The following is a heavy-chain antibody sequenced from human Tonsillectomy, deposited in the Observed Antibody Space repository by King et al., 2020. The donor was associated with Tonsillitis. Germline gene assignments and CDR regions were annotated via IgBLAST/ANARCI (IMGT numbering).Heavy chain of an antibody. V-gene: IGHV4-59*01. D-gene: IGHD2-8*01. CDR3: ARVAGTYGGFGQLYFDY. J-gene: IGHJ4*02. CDR1: GGSISTYY. Sequence: QLQESGPGLVKPSETLSLTCTVSGGSISTYYWSWIRQTPGKGLEWIGYIYYSESTNYNPSLKSRVTISQDTSKNQFSLKLSSVTAADTAVYYCARVAGTYGGFGQLYFDYWGQGTLVTVSS. CDR2: IYYSEST.